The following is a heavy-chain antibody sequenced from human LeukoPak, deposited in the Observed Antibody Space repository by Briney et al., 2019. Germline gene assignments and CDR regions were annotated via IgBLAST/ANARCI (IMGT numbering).Heavy chain of an antibody. V-gene: IGHV1-8*01. D-gene: IGHD3-10*01. Sequence: ASVKVSCKASGYSFTTYDINWVRQAPGQGLEWMGWINTNSGDTGSSQKFQGRVTMTGDNSISTAYMELSSLTSEDTAVHYCARVRPGPYNWFDPWGQGTLVTVSP. J-gene: IGHJ5*02. CDR2: INTNSGDT. CDR1: GYSFTTYD. CDR3: ARVRPGPYNWFDP.